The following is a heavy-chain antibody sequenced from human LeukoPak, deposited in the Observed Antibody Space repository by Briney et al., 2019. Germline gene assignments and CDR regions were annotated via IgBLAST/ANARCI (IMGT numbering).Heavy chain of an antibody. CDR2: ISAYNGNT. Sequence: ASVKVSCKASGYTFTSYGISWVRQAPGQGLEWMGWISAYNGNTNYAQKLQGRVTMTTDTSTSTAYRELRSLRSDDTAVYYCARLLFSSGYYYYYYYYMDVWGKGTTVTISS. J-gene: IGHJ6*03. V-gene: IGHV1-18*01. CDR3: ARLLFSSGYYYYYYYYMDV. CDR1: GYTFTSYG. D-gene: IGHD3-22*01.